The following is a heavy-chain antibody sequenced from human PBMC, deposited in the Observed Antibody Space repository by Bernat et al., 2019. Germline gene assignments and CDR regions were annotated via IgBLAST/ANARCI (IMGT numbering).Heavy chain of an antibody. D-gene: IGHD2-2*01. J-gene: IGHJ3*02. V-gene: IGHV1-69*06. CDR2: FIPIFGTA. Sequence: QVQLVQSGAEVKKPGSSVKVSCKASGGTFSSYAISWVRQAPGQGLEWRGGFIPIFGTANYAQKFQGRGTITADKSTSTAYMDLSSLRSEDTAVYYCARGGVGHCGSTSCSTRDALDIWGQGTMVTVSS. CDR3: ARGGVGHCGSTSCSTRDALDI. CDR1: GGTFSSYA.